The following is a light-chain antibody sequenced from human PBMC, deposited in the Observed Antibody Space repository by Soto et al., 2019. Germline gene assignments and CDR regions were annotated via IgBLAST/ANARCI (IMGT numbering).Light chain of an antibody. CDR3: QQFNSYPR. Sequence: AIQLTQSPSSLSASVGDRVTITCRASQGISSALARYQQKPGKAPKLLIYDASSLESGVPSRFSGSGSGTDFTLTISSLQPEDFATYYCQQFNSYPRFGQGTRLEIK. CDR2: DAS. V-gene: IGKV1-13*02. J-gene: IGKJ5*01. CDR1: QGISSA.